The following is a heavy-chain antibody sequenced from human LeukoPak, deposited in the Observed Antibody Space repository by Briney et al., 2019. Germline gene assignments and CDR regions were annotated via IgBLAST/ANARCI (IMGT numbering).Heavy chain of an antibody. CDR2: ISSSSSYI. Sequence: GGSLRLSCAASGFTFSSYWISWVRRAPGKGLEWVSSISSSSSYIYYADSVKGRFTISRDNAENSLYLQMNSLTAEDTALYYCARVRGGSYFVDAFDIWGQGTMVTVSS. J-gene: IGHJ3*02. CDR1: GFTFSSYW. CDR3: ARVRGGSYFVDAFDI. D-gene: IGHD1-26*01. V-gene: IGHV3-21*04.